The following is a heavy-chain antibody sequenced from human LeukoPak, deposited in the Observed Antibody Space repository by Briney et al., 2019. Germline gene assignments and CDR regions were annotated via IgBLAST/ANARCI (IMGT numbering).Heavy chain of an antibody. V-gene: IGHV4-34*01. CDR1: GGSFSGYY. Sequence: SETLSLTCAVYGGSFSGYYWSWIRQPPGKGLEWIGEINHSGSTNYNPSLKSRVTISVDTSKNQFSLKLRSVTAADTAVYYCARGTWEPRSLAFDIWGQGTMVTVSS. D-gene: IGHD1-26*01. J-gene: IGHJ3*02. CDR3: ARGTWEPRSLAFDI. CDR2: INHSGST.